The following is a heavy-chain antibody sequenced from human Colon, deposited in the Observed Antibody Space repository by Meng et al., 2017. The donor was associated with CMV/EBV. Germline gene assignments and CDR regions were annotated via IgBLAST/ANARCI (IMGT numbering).Heavy chain of an antibody. Sequence: GESLKISCAASGFTFSSYAMSWVRQAPGKGLEWVSAISGRGGSTYYADSVKGRFTISRDNSKNTLYLQMNSLRAEDTAVYYCAKGTLDIVVVPAAIQMSYYYYYGMDVWGQGTTVTVSS. CDR2: ISGRGGST. J-gene: IGHJ6*02. D-gene: IGHD2-2*03. V-gene: IGHV3-23*01. CDR1: GFTFSSYA. CDR3: AKGTLDIVVVPAAIQMSYYYYYGMDV.